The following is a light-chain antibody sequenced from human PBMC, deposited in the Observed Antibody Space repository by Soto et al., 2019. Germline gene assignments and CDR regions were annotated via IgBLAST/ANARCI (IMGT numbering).Light chain of an antibody. V-gene: IGKV4-1*01. J-gene: IGKJ1*01. CDR1: QRVLYSSSNKNY. CDR2: WAS. Sequence: DIVMTQSPDSLAVSLGERATINCKSSQRVLYSSSNKNYLAWYQQKPGQPPKLRIYWASTRESGVPDRFSGSGSGTDFTLTISSLQAEDVAVYYCQQYCSSPWTFGQGTKVEIK. CDR3: QQYCSSPWT.